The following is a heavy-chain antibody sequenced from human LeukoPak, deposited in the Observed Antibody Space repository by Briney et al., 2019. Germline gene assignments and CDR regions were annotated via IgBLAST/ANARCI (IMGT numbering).Heavy chain of an antibody. J-gene: IGHJ3*01. CDR1: GFTFRSYG. Sequence: PGRSLRLSCAASGFTFRSYGMHWVRQAPGKGLEWVAVVSHDGSNTYYADSVKGRFTISRDNSKNTLYLQMNSLRAEDTAVYYCAKDIPLSSWGQGTMVTVSS. V-gene: IGHV3-30*18. CDR3: AKDIPLSS. CDR2: VSHDGSNT.